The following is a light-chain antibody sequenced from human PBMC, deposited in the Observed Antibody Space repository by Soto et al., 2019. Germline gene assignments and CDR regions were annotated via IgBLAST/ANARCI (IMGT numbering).Light chain of an antibody. Sequence: QSALTQPASVSGSPGQSITISCSGTTSDVGGYNLVSWYQQHTAKAPKLLIYEGTQRPSGVSSRFSGSKSGNTASLTISGLQAEDEADYYCFSYAGSTYVFGTGTKVTVL. CDR1: TSDVGGYNL. J-gene: IGLJ1*01. V-gene: IGLV2-23*01. CDR2: EGT. CDR3: FSYAGSTYV.